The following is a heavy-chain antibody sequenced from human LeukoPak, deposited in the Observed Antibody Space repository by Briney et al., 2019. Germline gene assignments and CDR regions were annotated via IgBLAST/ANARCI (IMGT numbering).Heavy chain of an antibody. Sequence: PGGSLRLSCAASGFTFSSYAMTWVRRAPGKGLEGVSAISGGGGYIYYGDSVKGRFTSSRDNSESTLYLQMNSLRAEDTAVYYCAKNRGPGMAFYDHWGQGTQVTVSS. CDR1: GFTFSSYA. CDR2: ISGGGGYI. CDR3: AKNRGPGMAFYDH. J-gene: IGHJ4*02. D-gene: IGHD5-18*01. V-gene: IGHV3-23*01.